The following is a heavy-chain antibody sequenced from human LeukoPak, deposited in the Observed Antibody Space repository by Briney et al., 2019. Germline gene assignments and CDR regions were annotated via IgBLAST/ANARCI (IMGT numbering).Heavy chain of an antibody. J-gene: IGHJ5*02. CDR2: MNPNSGNT. D-gene: IGHD2-2*01. Sequence: ASVKVSCKASGYTFTSYDINWVRQAPGQGLEWMGWMNPNSGNTDYAQKFQGRVTMTRNTSISTAYMELSSLRSEDTAVYYCARGPPFHCSSTSCYLSDNWFDPWGQGTLVTVSS. CDR3: ARGPPFHCSSTSCYLSDNWFDP. V-gene: IGHV1-8*01. CDR1: GYTFTSYD.